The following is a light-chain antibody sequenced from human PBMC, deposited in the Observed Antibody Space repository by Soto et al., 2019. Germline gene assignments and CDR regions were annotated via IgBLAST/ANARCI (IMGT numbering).Light chain of an antibody. CDR2: GAS. Sequence: EIVLTQSPGTLSFSPGERATLSCRASQSVSSSYLAWYQQKPGQAPRLLIYGASSMATGIPDRFSGSGSGTDFTLPISRLEPEDFAVYYCQQYGSSPCTFGQGKKVEIK. CDR3: QQYGSSPCT. J-gene: IGKJ1*01. V-gene: IGKV3-20*01. CDR1: QSVSSSY.